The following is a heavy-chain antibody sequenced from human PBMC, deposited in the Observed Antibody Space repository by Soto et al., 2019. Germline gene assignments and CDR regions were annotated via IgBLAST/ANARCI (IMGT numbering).Heavy chain of an antibody. CDR1: GYTFTDHY. V-gene: IGHV1-69-2*01. Sequence: ASVKVSCKVSGYTFTDHYVHWVQQAPGKGLEWLGLVDPEESETVYAEKFQGRVTITADTSTDTAYMELRSLRSEDTGVYYCAYGSGSYLHYFEYWGQGTLVIVSS. D-gene: IGHD3-10*01. J-gene: IGHJ4*02. CDR2: VDPEESET. CDR3: AYGSGSYLHYFEY.